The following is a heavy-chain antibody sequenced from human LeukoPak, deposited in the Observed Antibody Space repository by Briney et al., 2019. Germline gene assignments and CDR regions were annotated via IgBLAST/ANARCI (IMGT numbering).Heavy chain of an antibody. D-gene: IGHD3-16*02. CDR2: ISAYNGNT. Sequence: ASVKVSCKASGYTFTSYGISWVRQAPGQGLEWMGGISAYNGNTNYAQKLQGRVTMTTDTSTSTAYLELRSLRSDDPAVYYCARDLVPYYDYVWGSYRYSLLDYWGQGTLVTISS. CDR1: GYTFTSYG. J-gene: IGHJ4*02. V-gene: IGHV1-18*01. CDR3: ARDLVPYYDYVWGSYRYSLLDY.